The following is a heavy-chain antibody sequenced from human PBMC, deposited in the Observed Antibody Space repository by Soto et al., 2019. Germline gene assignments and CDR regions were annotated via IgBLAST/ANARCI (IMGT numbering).Heavy chain of an antibody. V-gene: IGHV3-23*01. CDR1: EVTFRKYA. D-gene: IGHD2-8*01. CDR2: IAGDGSNI. J-gene: IGHJ5*02. Sequence: EVPLLESGGGLVQPGGSLRLSCTASEVTFRKYAMSWIRQAPGKGLEWVSAIAGDGSNINYVDSVRGRFTISRDNPRNTLYLQMNSLRADDTAVYYCAKEGILGNGRLDWFDTWGQGTLVTVTS. CDR3: AKEGILGNGRLDWFDT.